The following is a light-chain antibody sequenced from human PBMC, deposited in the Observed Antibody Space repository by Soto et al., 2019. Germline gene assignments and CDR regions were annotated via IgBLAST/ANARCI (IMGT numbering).Light chain of an antibody. CDR2: SAS. J-gene: IGKJ5*01. Sequence: DIQMTQSPSSLSASVGDRVTITCRASQDISVYLAWYQQKPGKVPKLLIYSASTFQSGVPSRFSDSGSGTDFTLTISSLQPEDVATYFCQKFYTAPLTFGQGTRLEIK. CDR3: QKFYTAPLT. V-gene: IGKV1-27*01. CDR1: QDISVY.